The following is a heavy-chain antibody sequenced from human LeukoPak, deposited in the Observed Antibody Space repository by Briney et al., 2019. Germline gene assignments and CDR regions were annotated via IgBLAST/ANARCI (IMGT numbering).Heavy chain of an antibody. J-gene: IGHJ4*02. CDR1: GGSISSSSYY. D-gene: IGHD1-7*01. V-gene: IGHV4-39*07. Sequence: SETLSLTCTVSGGSISSSSYYWGWIPQPPGKGLEWIGSIYYSGSTYYNPSLKSRVTISVDTSKNQFSLKLSSVTAADTAVYYCAREGITGTRAYDYWGQGTLVTVSS. CDR3: AREGITGTRAYDY. CDR2: IYYSGST.